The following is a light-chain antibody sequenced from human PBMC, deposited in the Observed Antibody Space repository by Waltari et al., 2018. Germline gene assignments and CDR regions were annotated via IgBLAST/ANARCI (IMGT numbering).Light chain of an antibody. J-gene: IGKJ4*01. V-gene: IGKV3-11*01. CDR1: QNSNSY. CDR2: DAS. CDR3: QQRSSWPLS. Sequence: EIVLTQSPASLSLSPGERATLTCRASQNSNSYLAWYQQNPGQAPRLLIYDASNRATGIPARFSGSGSGTDFTLTISTLEPEDSAIYYCQQRSSWPLSFGGGTKVEIK.